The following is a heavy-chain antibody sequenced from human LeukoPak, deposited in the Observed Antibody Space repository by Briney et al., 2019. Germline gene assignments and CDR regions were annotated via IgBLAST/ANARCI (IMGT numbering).Heavy chain of an antibody. CDR2: IFYSGST. CDR3: AKSNGYGLVDI. J-gene: IGHJ3*02. V-gene: IGHV4-59*12. D-gene: IGHD3-10*01. Sequence: PSETLSLTCTVSGGSMKSFYWNWIRQPPGKGLEWIGNIFYSGSTYYSPSLRSRVTISLDTSRNQFSLKLNSVTAADTAVYYCAKSNGYGLVDIWGQGTMVTVSS. CDR1: GGSMKSFY.